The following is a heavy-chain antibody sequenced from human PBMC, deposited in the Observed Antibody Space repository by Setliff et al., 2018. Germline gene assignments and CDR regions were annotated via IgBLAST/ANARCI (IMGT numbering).Heavy chain of an antibody. CDR3: ALEYSNSSPTVYYYMDV. D-gene: IGHD6-6*01. CDR2: IIPLFETT. Sequence: ASVKVSCKASGGIFNSFSITWVRQAPGQGLEWMGRIIPLFETTNYVEKFQGRVTITADKSTSTAYMELSRLTSEDTAVYYCALEYSNSSPTVYYYMDVWGKGTAVTVAS. J-gene: IGHJ6*03. V-gene: IGHV1-69*06. CDR1: GGIFNSFS.